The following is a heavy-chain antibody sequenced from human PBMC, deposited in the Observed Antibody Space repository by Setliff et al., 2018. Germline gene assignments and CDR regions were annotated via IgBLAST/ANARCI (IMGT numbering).Heavy chain of an antibody. V-gene: IGHV4-39*01. CDR3: ARLPNYVWGSPVDY. CDR2: IFYSGRT. Sequence: SETLSLTCTVSGASITNINYYWGLIRQPPGKGLEWIGSIFYSGRTVYNPSLKSRVTISVDTSKNQFSLTLSSVTAADTAVYYCARLPNYVWGSPVDYWGQGTLVTVSS. CDR1: GASITNINYY. D-gene: IGHD3-16*01. J-gene: IGHJ4*02.